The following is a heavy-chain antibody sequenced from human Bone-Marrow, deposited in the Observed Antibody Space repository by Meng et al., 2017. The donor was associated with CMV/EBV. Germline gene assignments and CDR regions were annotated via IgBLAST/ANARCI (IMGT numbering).Heavy chain of an antibody. J-gene: IGHJ4*02. V-gene: IGHV1-18*01. D-gene: IGHD3-3*01. Sequence: ASVKVSCKASGYTFTSYGISWVRQAPGQGLEWMGWISAYNGNTNYAQKLQGRVTMTTDTSTSTAYMELRSLRSDDTAVYYCARDEDYDFWSGYYSVDDWGQGTLVTVSS. CDR3: ARDEDYDFWSGYYSVDD. CDR1: GYTFTSYG. CDR2: ISAYNGNT.